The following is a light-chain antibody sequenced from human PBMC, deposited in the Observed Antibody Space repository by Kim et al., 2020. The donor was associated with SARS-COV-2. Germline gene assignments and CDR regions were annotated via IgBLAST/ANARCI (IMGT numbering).Light chain of an antibody. V-gene: IGLV4-69*01. Sequence: ASVKLACPLSSGHGSYAIAWHQQHPEKGPRYLMKVNSDGSHSKGDGIPDRFSGSSSGAERYLTISSLQSEDEADYYCQTWDTGSWVFGGGTQLTVL. CDR2: VNSDGSH. CDR3: QTWDTGSWV. CDR1: SGHGSYA. J-gene: IGLJ3*02.